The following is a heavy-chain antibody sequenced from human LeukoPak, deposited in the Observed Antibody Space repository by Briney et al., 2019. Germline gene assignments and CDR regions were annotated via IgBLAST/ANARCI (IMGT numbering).Heavy chain of an antibody. J-gene: IGHJ6*04. CDR1: GFTFGDYS. CDR3: TRDHDFWSGPLDV. Sequence: GGSLRLSCTGSGFTFGDYSMSWFRQAPGKGLEWVGFIRRKGYGGTTEYAASVKGRFTISRDDSKSTAYLQMNNLKTEDTAVYYCTRDHDFWSGPLDVWGTGTTVNVSS. D-gene: IGHD3-3*01. CDR2: IRRKGYGGTT. V-gene: IGHV3-49*03.